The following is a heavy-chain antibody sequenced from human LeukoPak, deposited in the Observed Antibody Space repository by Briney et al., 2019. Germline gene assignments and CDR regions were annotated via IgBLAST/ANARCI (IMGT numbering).Heavy chain of an antibody. V-gene: IGHV3-7*01. J-gene: IGHJ4*02. Sequence: GGSLRLSCTTSGFNFRAYWMGWVRQAPGKGLEWVANIHQEGRTKYYADSVKGRFTISRDNANNALNLQINSLRAEDTALYYCARGDGTSSGLYFHYWGQGTLVAVSS. CDR2: IHQEGRTK. CDR1: GFNFRAYW. CDR3: ARGDGTSSGLYFHY. D-gene: IGHD6-6*01.